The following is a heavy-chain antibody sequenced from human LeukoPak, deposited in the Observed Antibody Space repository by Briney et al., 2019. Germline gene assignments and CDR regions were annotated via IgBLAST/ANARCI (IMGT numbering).Heavy chain of an antibody. CDR3: VGGIGRLPDH. Sequence: GGSLRLSCVGSGLSFSDYWMNWVRQAPGKGLEWVAIIRQDGSETHYVDSVRGRFTVSRDNAKNSLHLQMNSLRDEDTAVYFCVGGIGRLPDHWGQGTLVTVSS. J-gene: IGHJ4*02. CDR1: GLSFSDYW. V-gene: IGHV3-7*03. CDR2: IRQDGSET. D-gene: IGHD6-25*01.